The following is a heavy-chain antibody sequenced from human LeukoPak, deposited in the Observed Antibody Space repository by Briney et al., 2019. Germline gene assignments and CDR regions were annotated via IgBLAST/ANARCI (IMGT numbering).Heavy chain of an antibody. V-gene: IGHV1-8*01. CDR3: ARVGLRYCSSTSCRDFDY. Sequence: ASVKVSCKASRYTFTSYDINWVRQATGQGLEWMGWMNPNSGNTGYAQKFQGRVTMTRNTSISTAYMELSSLRSEDTAVYYCARVGLRYCSSTSCRDFDYWGQGTRVTVSS. CDR2: MNPNSGNT. D-gene: IGHD2-2*01. J-gene: IGHJ4*02. CDR1: RYTFTSYD.